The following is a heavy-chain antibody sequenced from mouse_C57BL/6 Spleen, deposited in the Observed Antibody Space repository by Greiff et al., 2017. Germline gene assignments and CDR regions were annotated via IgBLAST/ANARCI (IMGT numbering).Heavy chain of an antibody. Sequence: VQLQQSGPELVKPGASVKMSCKASGYTFTDYNMHWVKQSHGKSLEWIGYINPNNGGTSYNQKFKGKATLTVNKSSSTAYMELRSLTSEDSAVYYCASYGSSSAWFAYWGQGTLVTVSA. J-gene: IGHJ3*01. CDR2: INPNNGGT. V-gene: IGHV1-22*01. CDR3: ASYGSSSAWFAY. D-gene: IGHD1-1*01. CDR1: GYTFTDYN.